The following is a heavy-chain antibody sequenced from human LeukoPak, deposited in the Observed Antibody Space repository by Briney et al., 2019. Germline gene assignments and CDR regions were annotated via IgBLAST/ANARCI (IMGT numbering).Heavy chain of an antibody. D-gene: IGHD5/OR15-5a*01. CDR3: ARELRSVSLDY. CDR1: GYTFTSYG. V-gene: IGHV1-46*01. Sequence: ASVKVSCKASGYTFTSYGISWVRQAPGQGLEWMGIINPSGGSTSYPQKFQGRVTMTSDTSTSTVYMELSSLRSEDTAVYYCARELRSVSLDYWGQGSLVTVSS. J-gene: IGHJ4*02. CDR2: INPSGGST.